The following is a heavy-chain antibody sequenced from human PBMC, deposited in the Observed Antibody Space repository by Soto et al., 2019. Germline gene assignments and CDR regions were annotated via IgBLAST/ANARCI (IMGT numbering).Heavy chain of an antibody. V-gene: IGHV3-73*02. J-gene: IGHJ4*02. CDR3: RSVNLTATADFFDY. CDR2: ISNEPNFYAT. CDR1: GFTFTDSS. Sequence: EVQLVESGGGLVQPGGSLKLSCAASGFTFTDSSMHWVRQPSGKGLEWVGRISNEPNFYATAYAAPVKGRFTISRDDSKKTAYLQMDSLQTEDTALYDGRSVNLTATADFFDYWGRGTLVTVSP. D-gene: IGHD3-9*01.